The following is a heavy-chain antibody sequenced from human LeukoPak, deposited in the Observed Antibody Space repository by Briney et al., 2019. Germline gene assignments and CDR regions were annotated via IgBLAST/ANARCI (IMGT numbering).Heavy chain of an antibody. Sequence: SVKVSCKASGGTFSSYAISWVRQAPGQGLEWMGGIIPIFGTANYAQKFQGRATITADESTSTAYMELSSLRSEDTAVYYCARGIHTAMVGYYYYGMDVWGQGTTVTVSS. J-gene: IGHJ6*02. CDR2: IIPIFGTA. D-gene: IGHD5-18*01. CDR1: GGTFSSYA. V-gene: IGHV1-69*13. CDR3: ARGIHTAMVGYYYYGMDV.